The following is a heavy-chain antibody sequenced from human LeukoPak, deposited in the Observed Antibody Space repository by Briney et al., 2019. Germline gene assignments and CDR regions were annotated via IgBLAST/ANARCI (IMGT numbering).Heavy chain of an antibody. V-gene: IGHV1-2*02. CDR1: GYTFTDYY. CDR3: ARGTYHSGRHAFDI. J-gene: IGHJ3*02. Sequence: GASVTVSCKASGYTFTDYYLHWVRQAPGQGLQWMGWINPHSGDTNSAQNFRGRVTMTRDTSIGTAYMELTGLRSDDTAVYYCARGTYHSGRHAFDIWGQGTMLTVSS. CDR2: INPHSGDT. D-gene: IGHD3-10*01.